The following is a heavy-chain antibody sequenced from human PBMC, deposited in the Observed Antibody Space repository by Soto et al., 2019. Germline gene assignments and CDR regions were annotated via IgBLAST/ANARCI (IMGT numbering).Heavy chain of an antibody. CDR1: GVSFSGYY. CDR3: ARGESSSSVNGWFDP. J-gene: IGHJ5*02. Sequence: ETLSLSCSVYGVSFSGYYWSWIRQPPGKGLEWIGEINHSGSTNYNPSLKSRVTISVDTSKNQFSLKLSSVTAADTAVYYCARGESSSSVNGWFDPWGQGTLVTVSS. CDR2: INHSGST. D-gene: IGHD6-13*01. V-gene: IGHV4-34*01.